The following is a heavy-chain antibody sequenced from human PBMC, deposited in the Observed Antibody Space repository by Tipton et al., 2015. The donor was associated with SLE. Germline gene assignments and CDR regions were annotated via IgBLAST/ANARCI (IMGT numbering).Heavy chain of an antibody. D-gene: IGHD6-6*01. Sequence: SLRLSCAASGFTFSSYSMNWVRQAPGKGLEWVSYISSSSSTIYYADSVKGRFTISRDNAKNSLYLQMNSLRAEDTAVYYCARDRSGIAARPLDYWGQGTLVTVSS. CDR3: ARDRSGIAARPLDY. CDR1: GFTFSSYS. CDR2: ISSSSSTI. J-gene: IGHJ4*02. V-gene: IGHV3-48*04.